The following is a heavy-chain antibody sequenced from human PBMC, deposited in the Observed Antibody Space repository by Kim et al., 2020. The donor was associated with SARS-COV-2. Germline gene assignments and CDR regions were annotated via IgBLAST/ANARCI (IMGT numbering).Heavy chain of an antibody. J-gene: IGHJ4*02. CDR2: ISSSGSTI. CDR1: GFTFSSYE. V-gene: IGHV3-48*03. CDR3: ARENEYFDY. Sequence: GGSLRLSCAASGFTFSSYEMNWVRQAPGKGLEWVSYISSSGSTIYYADSVKGRFTISRDNAKNSLYLQMNSLRAEDTAVYYCARENEYFDYWGQGTLVTVSS.